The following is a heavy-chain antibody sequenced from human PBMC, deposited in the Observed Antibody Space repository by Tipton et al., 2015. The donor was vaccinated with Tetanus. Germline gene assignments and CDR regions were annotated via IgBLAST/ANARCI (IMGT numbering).Heavy chain of an antibody. CDR1: GGTFSNYA. CDR3: ARDKGYGDGYMGAFDI. J-gene: IGHJ3*02. V-gene: IGHV1-69*06. CDR2: ITPIFGTT. Sequence: QLVQSGAEMKKPGSSVKVSCKASGGTFSNYALSWVRQAPGQGLEWVGGITPIFGTTNSAPKFQGRVTITRDTSAGTAYMELSSLRSEDTAVYYCARDKGYGDGYMGAFDIWGQATMVTVSS. D-gene: IGHD1-1*01.